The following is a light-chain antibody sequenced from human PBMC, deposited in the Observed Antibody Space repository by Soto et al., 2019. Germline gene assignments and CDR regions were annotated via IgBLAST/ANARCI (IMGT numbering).Light chain of an antibody. CDR1: QSVGTY. Sequence: EIVLTQSPATLSLSAGDRATLSCRASQSVGTYLAWYQQKPGQAPRLLIYNASNRATGIPARFSGSGSGTDFTLTISSLEPEDFAVYYCQQRSNWITFGQGTRLEIK. CDR3: QQRSNWIT. V-gene: IGKV3-11*01. J-gene: IGKJ5*01. CDR2: NAS.